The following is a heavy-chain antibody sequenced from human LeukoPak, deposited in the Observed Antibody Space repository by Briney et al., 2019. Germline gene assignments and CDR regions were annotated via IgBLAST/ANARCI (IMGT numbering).Heavy chain of an antibody. CDR3: ARAVGDYFFNY. CDR1: GFTFSSYS. V-gene: IGHV3-21*01. Sequence: GGSLRLSCAASGFTFSSYSMNWVRQAPGKGLEWVSSISSSSSYIYYADSVKGRLTISRDNAKNSLYLQMNSLRAEDTAVYYCARAVGDYFFNYWGQGTLVTVSS. CDR2: ISSSSSYI. J-gene: IGHJ4*02. D-gene: IGHD4-17*01.